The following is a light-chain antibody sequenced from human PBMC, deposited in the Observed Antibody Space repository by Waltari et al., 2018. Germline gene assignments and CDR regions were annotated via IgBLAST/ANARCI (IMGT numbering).Light chain of an antibody. V-gene: IGKV4-1*01. J-gene: IGKJ3*01. CDR1: QSVLYSSNNKNY. CDR2: WAS. Sequence: DIVMTQSPDSLAVSLGERATINCKSSQSVLYSSNNKNYLAWYHQKPGRPPKLLIYWASTRESGVPDRFSGSESGTDFTLTISSLQAEDVAVYYCHQYYSTPFTFGPGTKVDIK. CDR3: HQYYSTPFT.